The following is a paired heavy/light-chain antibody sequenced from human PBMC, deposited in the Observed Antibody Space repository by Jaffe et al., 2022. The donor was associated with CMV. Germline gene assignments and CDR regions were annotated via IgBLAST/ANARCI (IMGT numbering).Heavy chain of an antibody. CDR2: VGLLGIP. CDR3: AIYHARLFAVEH. V-gene: IGHV4-34*01. D-gene: IGHD3-10*02. CDR1: GGSFSDNF. Sequence: QVQLQQWGAGLLKPSETLSLTCAVNGGSFSDNFWAWIRQSPGKGLEWIGEVGLLGIPNYHSSVRSRVAISLDTSKNQFSLKLDSVTAADTAVYFCAIYHARLFAVEHWGPGTLVTVSS. J-gene: IGHJ1*01.
Light chain of an antibody. V-gene: IGKV3-20*01. CDR3: HQYGNSPRT. CDR2: ETS. J-gene: IGKJ1*01. CDR1: QSVGSSY. Sequence: EIVLTQSPGTLSLSPGERATLSCRASQSVGSSYLAWYQQKPGQAPRLLIYETSSRATGIPDRFSGSGSETDFTLTISRLEPDDFAVYYCHQYGNSPRTFGQGTKVEIK.